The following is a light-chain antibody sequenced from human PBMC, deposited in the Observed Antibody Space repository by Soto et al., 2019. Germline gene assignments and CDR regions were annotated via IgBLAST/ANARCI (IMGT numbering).Light chain of an antibody. V-gene: IGKV4-1*01. Sequence: DIVMTQSPDSLAVSLGERATINCKSSQSVLYSSNNKNYLAWYQQKPGQPPKLLIYWASTRESGVPDRFSVSVSGTDFTLTISSLQAEDVAVYYCQQYYSTPLTFGPGTKVDIK. J-gene: IGKJ3*01. CDR2: WAS. CDR3: QQYYSTPLT. CDR1: QSVLYSSNNKNY.